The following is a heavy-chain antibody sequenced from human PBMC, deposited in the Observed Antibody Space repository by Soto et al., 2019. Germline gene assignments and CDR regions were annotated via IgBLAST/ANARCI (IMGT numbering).Heavy chain of an antibody. CDR2: IDWDDDK. CDR3: ARINGAMTSWFDP. V-gene: IGHV2-70*11. J-gene: IGHJ5*02. Sequence: LEWLARIDWDDDKYYSTSLKTRLTISKDTSKNQVVLTMTNMDPVDTATYYCARINGAMTSWFDPWGQGTLVTVSS. D-gene: IGHD2-2*01.